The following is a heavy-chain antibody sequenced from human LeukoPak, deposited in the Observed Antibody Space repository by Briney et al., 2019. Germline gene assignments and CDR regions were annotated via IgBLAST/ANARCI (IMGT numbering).Heavy chain of an antibody. CDR1: GFTFSSYA. CDR3: AKVESVSPRVLDY. V-gene: IGHV3-23*01. CDR2: ISGSGGST. Sequence: GGSLRLSCAASGFTFSSYAMSWVRQAPRKGLEWVSAISGSGGSTYYADSVKGRFTISRDNSKNTLYLQMNSLRAEDTAVYYCAKVESVSPRVLDYWGQGTLVTVSS. D-gene: IGHD2-8*01. J-gene: IGHJ4*02.